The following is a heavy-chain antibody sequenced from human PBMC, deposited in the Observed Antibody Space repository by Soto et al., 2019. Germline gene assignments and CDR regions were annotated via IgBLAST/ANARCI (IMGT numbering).Heavy chain of an antibody. CDR3: AKLSCTSSTCYFPGWFDP. J-gene: IGHJ5*02. CDR2: VYYSGSS. CDR1: GDSISCGASF. Sequence: SETLSLTCTVSGDSISCGASFRSGIRQPPGKGLEWIANVYYSGSSYYNPSLKSRLTISVDTTKNQFSLQLKSMTAADTAVYYCAKLSCTSSTCYFPGWFDPWGQGTLVTVSS. V-gene: IGHV4-31*03. D-gene: IGHD2-2*01.